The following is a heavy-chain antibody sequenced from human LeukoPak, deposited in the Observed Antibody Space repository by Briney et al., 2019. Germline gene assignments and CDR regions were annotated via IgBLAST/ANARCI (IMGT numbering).Heavy chain of an antibody. D-gene: IGHD6-6*01. J-gene: IGHJ3*01. V-gene: IGHV3-7*03. CDR3: ARSSYSSSSSV. CDR1: GFTFSGFW. Sequence: GGSLRLSCAVSGFTFSGFWMSWSRQAPGKGLEWVASINSDGSEGYYADVVKGRFTISRDNAKNSLYLQINSLRAEDTVVYYCARSSYSSSSSVWGQGTMVTVSS. CDR2: INSDGSEG.